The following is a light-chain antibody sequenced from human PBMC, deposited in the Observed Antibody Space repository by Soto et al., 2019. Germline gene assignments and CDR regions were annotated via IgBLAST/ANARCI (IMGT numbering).Light chain of an antibody. CDR3: QQFNSFSQT. CDR1: QGISSA. J-gene: IGKJ2*01. CDR2: DAS. V-gene: IGKV1-13*02. Sequence: AIQLTQSPSSLSASVGDGVTITCRASQGISSALAWYQQKPGKAPKLLIYDASSLESGVPSRFSGSGSGTECTLTISSLQPEDFATYYCQQFNSFSQTFGQGTKLEIK.